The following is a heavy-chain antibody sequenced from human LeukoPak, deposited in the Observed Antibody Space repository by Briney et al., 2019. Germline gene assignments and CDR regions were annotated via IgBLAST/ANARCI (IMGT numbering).Heavy chain of an antibody. CDR2: INPNSGGT. CDR1: GYTFTNYA. Sequence: ASVKVSCKASGYTFTNYAMNWVRQAPGQGLEWMGWINPNSGGTNYAQKFQGRVTMTRDTSISTAYMELSRLRSDDTAVYYCARVGVFDWFQIYRRLYYMDVWGKGTTVTVSS. J-gene: IGHJ6*03. V-gene: IGHV1-2*02. CDR3: ARVGVFDWFQIYRRLYYMDV. D-gene: IGHD3-9*01.